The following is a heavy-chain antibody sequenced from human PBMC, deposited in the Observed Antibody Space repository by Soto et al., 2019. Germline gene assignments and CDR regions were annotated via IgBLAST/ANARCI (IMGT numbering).Heavy chain of an antibody. CDR2: MSYDGNSK. CDR3: ARGRTVRDHDDFDL. Sequence: QVQLVESGGGVVQPGRSLRLSCAASGFTFSRYSMHWVRQAPGKGLEWVAAMSYDGNSKYFADSVKGRFTISRDNSKNTLSLQMNSLGAEDSAVYYCARGRTVRDHDDFDLWGQGTLVTVSS. J-gene: IGHJ4*02. D-gene: IGHD2-21*01. CDR1: GFTFSRYS. V-gene: IGHV3-30-3*01.